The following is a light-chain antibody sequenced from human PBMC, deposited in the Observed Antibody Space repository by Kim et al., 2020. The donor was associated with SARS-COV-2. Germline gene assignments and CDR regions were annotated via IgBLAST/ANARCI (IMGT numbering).Light chain of an antibody. J-gene: IGKJ5*01. V-gene: IGKV1-17*01. CDR3: LQHSTYPIT. CDR1: QEIRND. Sequence: ASVGDRVTITCRASQEIRNDLGWYQQNPGRAPKRLIYGASSLQSGVPSRFSGSGSGTEFTLTISSVQPEDFATYFCLQHSTYPITFGQGTRREIK. CDR2: GAS.